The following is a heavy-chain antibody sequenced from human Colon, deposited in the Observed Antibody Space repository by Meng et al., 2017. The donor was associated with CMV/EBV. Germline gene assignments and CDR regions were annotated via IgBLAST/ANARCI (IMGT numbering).Heavy chain of an antibody. CDR2: IYHSGST. D-gene: IGHD4-11*01. V-gene: IGHV4-31*02. CDR3: ARVVIGDYSNYVDH. Sequence: SGGSITSGGDYWSWIRQHPGKGLEWIGYIYHSGSTYHNPSLKSRLIISVDTSTNQFSLKLSSVTAADTAVYYCARVVIGDYSNYVDHWGQGSLVTVSS. J-gene: IGHJ4*02. CDR1: GGSITSGGDY.